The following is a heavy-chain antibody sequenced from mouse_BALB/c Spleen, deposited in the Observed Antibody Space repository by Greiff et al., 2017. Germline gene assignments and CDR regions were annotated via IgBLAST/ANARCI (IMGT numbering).Heavy chain of an antibody. CDR3: ADGNPYYYAMDY. Sequence: VQLQQSGAELVKPGTSVKLSCKASGYAFSSYWMNWVKQRPGQGVEWIGQIYPGDGDTNYNGKFKGKATLTADKSSSTAYMQLSSLTSEDSAVYFCADGNPYYYAMDYWGQGTSVTVSS. D-gene: IGHD1-1*01. J-gene: IGHJ4*01. V-gene: IGHV1-80*01. CDR2: IYPGDGDT. CDR1: GYAFSSYW.